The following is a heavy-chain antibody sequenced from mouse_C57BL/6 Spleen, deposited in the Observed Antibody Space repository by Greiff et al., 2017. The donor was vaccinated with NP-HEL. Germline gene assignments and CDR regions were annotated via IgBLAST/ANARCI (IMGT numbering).Heavy chain of an antibody. J-gene: IGHJ2*01. Sequence: QVQLKESGAELARPGASVKLSCKASGYTFTSYGISWAKQRTGQGLEWIGEIYPRSGNTYYNEKFKGKATLTADKSSSTAYMELRSLTSEDSAVYFCARDTTNWEYFDYWGQGTTLTVSS. D-gene: IGHD4-1*01. CDR3: ARDTTNWEYFDY. CDR2: IYPRSGNT. CDR1: GYTFTSYG. V-gene: IGHV1-81*01.